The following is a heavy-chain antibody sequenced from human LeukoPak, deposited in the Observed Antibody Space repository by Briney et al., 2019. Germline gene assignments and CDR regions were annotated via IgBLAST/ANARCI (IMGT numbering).Heavy chain of an antibody. CDR3: ANGYSSSFDY. CDR1: GGSFSGYY. D-gene: IGHD6-6*01. V-gene: IGHV4-34*01. Sequence: SETLSLTCAVYGGSFSGYYWSWIRQPPGKGLEWIGEINHSGSTNYNPSCKSRVTISVDTSKNQFALTLSSVTAADTAVYYCANGYSSSFDYWGQGTLVTVSS. J-gene: IGHJ4*02. CDR2: INHSGST.